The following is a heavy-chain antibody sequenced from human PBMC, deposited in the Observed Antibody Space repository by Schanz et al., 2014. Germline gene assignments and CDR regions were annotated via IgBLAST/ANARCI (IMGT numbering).Heavy chain of an antibody. CDR2: ISAYTNNT. Sequence: QVQLVQSGAEVKKPGASVKVSCKASGYTFTSYGINWVRQAPGQGLEWMGWISAYTNNTNYAQKVQGRVTMTTDTSPGTAYMELRSLRSDDTAVYYCARDRRRYCSTASCLHDNWFDPWGQGTLVIVSA. J-gene: IGHJ5*02. CDR1: GYTFTSYG. V-gene: IGHV1-18*01. D-gene: IGHD2-2*01. CDR3: ARDRRRYCSTASCLHDNWFDP.